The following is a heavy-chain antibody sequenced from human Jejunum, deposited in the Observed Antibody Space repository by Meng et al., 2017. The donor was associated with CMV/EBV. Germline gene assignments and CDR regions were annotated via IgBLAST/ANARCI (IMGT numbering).Heavy chain of an antibody. J-gene: IGHJ5*02. Sequence: ASGYKCTSYGISWVRQAPGQGLEWMGWITSYNGNAIFAQKFHGRISLTTDTSTSTAYMELRSLRSDDTAVYYCARDRRDYGDFEVGSWGQGTLVTVSS. V-gene: IGHV1-18*01. CDR2: ITSYNGNA. CDR1: GYKCTSYG. CDR3: ARDRRDYGDFEVGS. D-gene: IGHD4-17*01.